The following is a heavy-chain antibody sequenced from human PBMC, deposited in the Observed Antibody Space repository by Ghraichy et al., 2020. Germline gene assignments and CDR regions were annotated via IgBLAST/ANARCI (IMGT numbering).Heavy chain of an antibody. CDR1: GFTFSSYA. J-gene: IGHJ6*02. CDR2: ISGSGGST. V-gene: IGHV3-23*01. CDR3: AKDSEYSSSSMFGYYGMDV. D-gene: IGHD6-6*01. Sequence: GGSLRLSCAASGFTFSSYAMSWVRQAPGKGLEWVSAISGSGGSTYYADSVKGRFTISRDNSKNTLYLQMNSLRAEDTAVYYCAKDSEYSSSSMFGYYGMDVWGQGTTVTVSS.